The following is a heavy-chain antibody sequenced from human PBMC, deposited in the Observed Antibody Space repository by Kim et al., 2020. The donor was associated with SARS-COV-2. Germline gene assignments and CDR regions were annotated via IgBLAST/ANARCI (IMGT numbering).Heavy chain of an antibody. V-gene: IGHV1-69*13. Sequence: SVKVSCKASGGTFSSYAISWVRQAPGQGLEWMGGIIPIFGTANYAQKFQGRVTITADESTSTAYMELSSLRSEDTAVYYCARSLLLVNWFDPWGQGTLVTVSS. CDR1: GGTFSSYA. CDR3: ARSLLLVNWFDP. CDR2: IIPIFGTA. J-gene: IGHJ5*02. D-gene: IGHD3-10*01.